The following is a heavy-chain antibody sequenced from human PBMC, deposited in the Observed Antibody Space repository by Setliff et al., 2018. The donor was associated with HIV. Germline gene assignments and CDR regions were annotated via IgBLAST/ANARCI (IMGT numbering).Heavy chain of an antibody. Sequence: GASVKVSCKASGYTFSGYYMHWVRQAPGQGLEWMGRINPNSGGPNYAQKFQGRVTMTRDTSISTAYMELSRLRSDDTAVYYCATLYYYDSSGYYRDVDYWGQGTLVTVSS. J-gene: IGHJ4*02. CDR2: INPNSGGP. D-gene: IGHD3-22*01. CDR3: ATLYYYDSSGYYRDVDY. V-gene: IGHV1-2*06. CDR1: GYTFSGYY.